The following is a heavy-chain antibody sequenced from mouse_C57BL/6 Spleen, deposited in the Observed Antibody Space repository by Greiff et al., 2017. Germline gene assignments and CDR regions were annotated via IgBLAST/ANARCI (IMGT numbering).Heavy chain of an antibody. D-gene: IGHD2-4*01. CDR2: IYPGGGYT. CDR1: GYTFTNYW. Sequence: VQLQQSGAELVRPGTSVKMSCKASGYTFTNYWIGWAKQRPGHGLEWIGDIYPGGGYTNYNEKFKGKATLTADKSSSTAYMQLSSLTSEDSAIYYCARGGDYDHFDYWGQGTTLTVSS. CDR3: ARGGDYDHFDY. J-gene: IGHJ2*01. V-gene: IGHV1-63*01.